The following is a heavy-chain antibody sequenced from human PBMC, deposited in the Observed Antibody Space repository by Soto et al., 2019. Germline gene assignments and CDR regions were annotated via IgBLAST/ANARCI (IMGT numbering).Heavy chain of an antibody. CDR2: IIPILGIA. V-gene: IGHV1-69*02. J-gene: IGHJ6*03. D-gene: IGHD6-13*01. CDR1: GGTFSSYT. Sequence: GASVKVSCKASGGTFSSYTISWVRQAPGQGLEWMGRIIPILGIANYAQKFQGRVTITADKSTSTAYMELSSLRSEDTAVYYCARGIRQQLALGKGYMDVWGKGTTVTVSS. CDR3: ARGIRQQLALGKGYMDV.